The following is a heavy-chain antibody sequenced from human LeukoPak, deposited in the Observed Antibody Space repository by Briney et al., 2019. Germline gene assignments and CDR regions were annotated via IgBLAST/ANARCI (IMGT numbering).Heavy chain of an antibody. Sequence: PGGSLRLSRAASGFTFSSYSMNWVRQAPGKGLEWVSSISSSRSYIYYADSVKGRFTISRDNAKNSLYLQMNSLRAEDTAVYYCARGGYSSSPGDYWGQGTLVTVSS. CDR1: GFTFSSYS. CDR3: ARGGYSSSPGDY. J-gene: IGHJ4*02. V-gene: IGHV3-21*01. CDR2: ISSSRSYI. D-gene: IGHD6-6*01.